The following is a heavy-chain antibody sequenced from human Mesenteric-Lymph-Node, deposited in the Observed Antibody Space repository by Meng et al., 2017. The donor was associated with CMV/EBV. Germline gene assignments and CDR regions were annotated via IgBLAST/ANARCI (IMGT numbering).Heavy chain of an antibody. D-gene: IGHD5-18*01. CDR1: GGTFSSYA. Sequence: SVKVSCKASGGTFSSYAISWVRQAPGQGLEWMGGIIPIFGTANYAQKFQGRVTMTRDTSISTAYMELSRLRSDDTAVYYCAIPDATSWIQLVYYYYGMDVWGQGTTVTVSS. J-gene: IGHJ6*02. CDR2: IIPIFGTA. V-gene: IGHV1-69*05. CDR3: AIPDATSWIQLVYYYYGMDV.